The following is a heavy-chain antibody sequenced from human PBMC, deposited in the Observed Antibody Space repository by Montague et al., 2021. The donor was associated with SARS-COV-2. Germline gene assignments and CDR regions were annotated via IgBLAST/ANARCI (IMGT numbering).Heavy chain of an antibody. Sequence: SETLSLTCTVSGRSISSSSCNWGWIRQPPGKGLEWIGCIYYSGSTYYXPCVKSRVTISVDTSKNQFSLKLRSVTAADTAVYYCARHERQWLRLYPYYFDYWGQGTLVTVSS. CDR2: IYYSGST. CDR3: ARHERQWLRLYPYYFDY. V-gene: IGHV4-39*01. J-gene: IGHJ4*02. D-gene: IGHD5-12*01. CDR1: GRSISSSSCN.